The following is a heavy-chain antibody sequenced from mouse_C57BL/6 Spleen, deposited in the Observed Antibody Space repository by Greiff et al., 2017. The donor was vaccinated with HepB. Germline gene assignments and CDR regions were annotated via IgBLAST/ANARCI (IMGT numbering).Heavy chain of an antibody. Sequence: EVKLVESGGGLVKPGGSLKLSCAASGFTFSSYAMSWVRQTPEKRLEWVATISDGGSYTYYPDNVKGRFTISRDNAKNNLYLQMSHLKSEDTAMYYCARALYWGQGTLVTVSA. CDR1: GFTFSSYA. CDR3: ARALY. J-gene: IGHJ3*01. CDR2: ISDGGSYT. V-gene: IGHV5-4*03.